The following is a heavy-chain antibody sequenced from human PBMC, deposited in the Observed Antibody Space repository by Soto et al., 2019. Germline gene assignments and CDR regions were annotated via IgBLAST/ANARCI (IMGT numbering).Heavy chain of an antibody. CDR2: MNPKSGNT. D-gene: IGHD4-17*01. CDR1: GYTFTNYD. Sequence: ASVKVSCKASGYTFTNYDINWVRQATGQGLEWMGWMNPKSGNTGYAQQFQGRVTMTRSTSISTAYMELSSLRSEDTAIYYCVRVYGEIDYWGQGTLVTLSS. J-gene: IGHJ4*02. CDR3: VRVYGEIDY. V-gene: IGHV1-8*01.